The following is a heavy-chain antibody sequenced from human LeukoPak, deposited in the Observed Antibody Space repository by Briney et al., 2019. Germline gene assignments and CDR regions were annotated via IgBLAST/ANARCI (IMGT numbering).Heavy chain of an antibody. Sequence: GGSLRLSCAASGFTFSSYSMNWVRQAPGKGLEWVSSISSSSSYIYYADSVKGRFTISRDNAKNSLYLQMNSLRAEDTTVYYCARDPITENGMDVWGQGTTVTVSS. CDR2: ISSSSSYI. V-gene: IGHV3-21*01. D-gene: IGHD3-10*01. CDR1: GFTFSSYS. J-gene: IGHJ6*02. CDR3: ARDPITENGMDV.